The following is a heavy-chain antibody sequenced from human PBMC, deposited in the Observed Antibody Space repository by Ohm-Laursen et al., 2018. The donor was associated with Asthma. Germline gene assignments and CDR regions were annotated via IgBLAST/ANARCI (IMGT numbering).Heavy chain of an antibody. Sequence: ASVKASCKASGYTFTRFDIHWVRQVPGQGLEWMGWLKPNRGNTDFAQRFQGRVTMTRDTSISTVYMEVSSLRSEDTAVYYCARGRNFWSGYGRGGMDVWGQGTTVTVSS. V-gene: IGHV1-8*01. CDR1: GYTFTRFD. D-gene: IGHD3-3*01. CDR2: LKPNRGNT. CDR3: ARGRNFWSGYGRGGMDV. J-gene: IGHJ6*02.